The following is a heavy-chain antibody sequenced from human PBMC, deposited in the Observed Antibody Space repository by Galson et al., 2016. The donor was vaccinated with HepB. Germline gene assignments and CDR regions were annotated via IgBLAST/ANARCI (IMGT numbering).Heavy chain of an antibody. J-gene: IGHJ6*02. CDR1: GFTFADYP. CDR2: IYRGGFT. D-gene: IGHD2-2*01. V-gene: IGHV3-66*01. Sequence: SLRLSCAASGFTFADYPMTWVRQAPGKGLEWVSVIYRGGFTYYADSVKGRFTISRDNSENTLYLQMNSLRAEDTAVYYCERGVDGVPSANFYYGMDVWGQGATVTVSS. CDR3: ERGVDGVPSANFYYGMDV.